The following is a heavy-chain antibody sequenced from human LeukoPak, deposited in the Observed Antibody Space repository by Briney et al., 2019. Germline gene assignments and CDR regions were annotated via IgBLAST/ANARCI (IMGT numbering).Heavy chain of an antibody. J-gene: IGHJ6*02. D-gene: IGHD5-18*01. CDR1: GFTFTNAW. Sequence: KTGGSLRLSCAASGFTFTNAWMSWVRQAPGKGLEWVGRIKRKIDGGTADYAAPVKGRFTISRDDSKNTLYLQMNSLKTEDTAVYYCTTNTAMVSSRMDFWGQGTTVTVYS. CDR3: TTNTAMVSSRMDF. V-gene: IGHV3-15*01. CDR2: IKRKIDGGTA.